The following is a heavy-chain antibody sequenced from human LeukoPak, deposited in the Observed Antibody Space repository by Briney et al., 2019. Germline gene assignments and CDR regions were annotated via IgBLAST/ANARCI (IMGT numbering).Heavy chain of an antibody. CDR1: GFTFSSYG. J-gene: IGHJ4*02. CDR3: AQGYDSSGYYY. D-gene: IGHD3-22*01. CDR2: ISGSGGST. Sequence: GGSLRLSCAASGFTFSSYGMSWVRQAPGKGLEWVSAISGSGGSTYYADSVKGRFTISRDNSKNTLYLQMNSLRAEDTAVYYCAQGYDSSGYYYWGQGTLVTVSS. V-gene: IGHV3-23*01.